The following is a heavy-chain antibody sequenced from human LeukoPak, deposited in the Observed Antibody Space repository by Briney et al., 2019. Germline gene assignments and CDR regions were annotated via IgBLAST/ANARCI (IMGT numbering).Heavy chain of an antibody. J-gene: IGHJ3*02. CDR2: INPSGGST. CDR1: GYTFTSYY. D-gene: IGHD3-10*01. V-gene: IGHV1-46*01. Sequence: ASVKVSCKASGYTFTSYYMHWVRQAPGQGLERMGIINPSGGSTSYAQKFQGRVTMTRDTSTSTAYMELSSLRSEDTAVYYCAREYGSEDGAFDIWGQGTMVTVSS. CDR3: AREYGSEDGAFDI.